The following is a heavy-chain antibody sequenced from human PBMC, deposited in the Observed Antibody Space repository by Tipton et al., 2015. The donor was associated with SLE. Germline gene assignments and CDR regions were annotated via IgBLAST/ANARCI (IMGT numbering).Heavy chain of an antibody. CDR2: IYYTGSP. CDR1: GASISSGGHY. CDR3: ARWLEAFDS. Sequence: TLSLTCTVSGASISSGGHYWTWVRQHPGKGLEWIGYIYYTGSPYYSPSLKSRVTISVDTSKNEISLKLGSVTAADTAVYYCARWLEAFDSWGQGTLVTVSS. J-gene: IGHJ4*02. D-gene: IGHD5-12*01. V-gene: IGHV4-31*03.